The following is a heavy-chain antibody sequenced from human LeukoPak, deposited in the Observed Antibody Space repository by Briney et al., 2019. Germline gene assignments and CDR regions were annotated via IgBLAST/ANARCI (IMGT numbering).Heavy chain of an antibody. CDR3: ARRGSLVGDFDY. CDR1: GGTFSSYA. Sequence: VASVKVSCKASGGTFSSYAISWVRQAPGQGLEWMGGIIPIFGTANYAQKFQGRVTITTDESTSTAYMELSSLRSEDTAVYYCARRGSLVGDFDYWGQGTLVTVSS. CDR2: IIPIFGTA. V-gene: IGHV1-69*05. D-gene: IGHD3-16*01. J-gene: IGHJ4*02.